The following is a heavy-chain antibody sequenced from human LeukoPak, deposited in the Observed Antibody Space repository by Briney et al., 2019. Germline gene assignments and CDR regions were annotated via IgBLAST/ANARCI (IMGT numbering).Heavy chain of an antibody. Sequence: ASVKVSCKASGYTFTGYYMHWVRQAPGQGLEWMGWINPNSGGTNYAQKFQGRVTMTRDTSISTAYMELSRLRSDDTAVYYCARDPRTTYATYYYYYMDVWGKGITVTVSS. V-gene: IGHV1-2*02. D-gene: IGHD1-7*01. CDR3: ARDPRTTYATYYYYYMDV. J-gene: IGHJ6*03. CDR1: GYTFTGYY. CDR2: INPNSGGT.